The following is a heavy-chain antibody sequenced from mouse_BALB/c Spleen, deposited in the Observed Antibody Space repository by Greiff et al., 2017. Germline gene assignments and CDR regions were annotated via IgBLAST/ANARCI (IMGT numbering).Heavy chain of an antibody. CDR3: ARGNWDYFDY. D-gene: IGHD4-1*01. J-gene: IGHJ2*01. CDR2: IDPANGNT. V-gene: IGHV14-3*02. CDR1: GFNIKDTY. Sequence: EVQVVESGAELVKPGASVKLSCTASGFNIKDTYMHWVKQRPEQGLEWIGRIDPANGNTKYDPKFQGKATITADTSSNTAYLQLSSLTSEDTAVYYCARGNWDYFDYWGQGTTLTVSS.